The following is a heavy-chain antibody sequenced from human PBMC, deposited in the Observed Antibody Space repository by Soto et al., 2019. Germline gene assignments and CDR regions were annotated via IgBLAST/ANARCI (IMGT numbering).Heavy chain of an antibody. CDR1: GFTFSSYA. V-gene: IGHV3-23*01. Sequence: QPGGSLRLSCAASGFTFSSYAMSWVRQAPGKGLEWVSAITSSGGHTYYADSVKGRFTISRDNSKNTLYLQMNSLRAEDTAVYYCAKDDHPRLVDYWGQGTLVTVYS. CDR2: ITSSGGHT. CDR3: AKDDHPRLVDY. J-gene: IGHJ4*02.